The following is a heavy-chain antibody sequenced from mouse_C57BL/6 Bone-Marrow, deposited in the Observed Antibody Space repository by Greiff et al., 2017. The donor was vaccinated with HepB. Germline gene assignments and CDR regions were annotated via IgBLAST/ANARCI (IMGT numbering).Heavy chain of an antibody. Sequence: VQLKESGPELVKPGASVKIPCKASGYTFTDYNMDWVKQSHGKSLEWIGDINPNNGGSIYNQKFKGKATLTVDKSSSTAYMELRSLTSEDTAVYYCARSLNSWFAYWGQGTLVTVSA. CDR1: GYTFTDYN. CDR2: INPNNGGS. V-gene: IGHV1-18*01. CDR3: ARSLNSWFAY. J-gene: IGHJ3*01.